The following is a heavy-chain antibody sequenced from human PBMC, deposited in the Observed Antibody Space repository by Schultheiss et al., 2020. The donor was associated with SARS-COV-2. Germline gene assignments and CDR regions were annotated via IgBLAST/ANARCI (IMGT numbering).Heavy chain of an antibody. CDR2: ISGSGGST. V-gene: IGHV3-23*01. CDR3: ARDYMTLNYYYYGMDV. J-gene: IGHJ6*02. Sequence: GGSLRLSCAASGFTFSDYYMNWVRQAPGKGLEWVSAISGSGGSTYYADSVKGRFTISRDNSKNTLYLQMNSLRAEDTAVYYCARDYMTLNYYYYGMDVWGQGTTVTVSS. CDR1: GFTFSDYY. D-gene: IGHD2-21*02.